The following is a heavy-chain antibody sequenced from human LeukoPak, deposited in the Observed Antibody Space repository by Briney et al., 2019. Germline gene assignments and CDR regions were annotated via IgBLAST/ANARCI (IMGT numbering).Heavy chain of an antibody. Sequence: GGSLRLSCAASGFTFSSYAMSWVRQAPGKGLEWVSAISGSGGSTYYADSVKGRFTISRDNSKNTLYLQMDSLRAEDTAVYYCAKDAGYYGSGRDWFDPWGQGTLVTVSS. CDR3: AKDAGYYGSGRDWFDP. CDR1: GFTFSSYA. D-gene: IGHD3-10*01. V-gene: IGHV3-23*01. CDR2: ISGSGGST. J-gene: IGHJ5*02.